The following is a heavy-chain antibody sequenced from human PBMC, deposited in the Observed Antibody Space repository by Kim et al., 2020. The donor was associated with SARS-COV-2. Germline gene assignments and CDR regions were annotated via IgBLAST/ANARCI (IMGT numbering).Heavy chain of an antibody. D-gene: IGHD3-10*01. CDR3: ARDRGAGYFQH. Sequence: KYYVGSVKSRFTISRDNAKNSLYRQMNSLRAEDTAVYYCARDRGAGYFQHWGQGTLVTVSS. CDR2: K. J-gene: IGHJ1*01. V-gene: IGHV3-7*01.